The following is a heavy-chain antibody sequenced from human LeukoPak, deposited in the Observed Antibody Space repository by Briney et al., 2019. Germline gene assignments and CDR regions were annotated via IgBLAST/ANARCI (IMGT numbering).Heavy chain of an antibody. CDR2: ISDSDSIT. CDR1: GFTFSSYA. D-gene: IGHD2-15*01. J-gene: IGHJ5*02. CDR3: ARDVRVCSGGGCYGWFDP. V-gene: IGHV3-23*01. Sequence: GGSLRLSCAASGFTFSSYAMSWVRQAPGKGLEWVSAISDSDSITYYADSVKGRFTISRDNSKNTLYLQMNSLRAEDTALYYCARDVRVCSGGGCYGWFDPWGQGTLVTVSS.